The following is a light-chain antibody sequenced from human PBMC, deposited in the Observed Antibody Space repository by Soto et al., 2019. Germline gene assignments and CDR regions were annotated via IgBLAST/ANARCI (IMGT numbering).Light chain of an antibody. CDR1: RSVSSSY. Sequence: EIVLTQSPATLSLSPGERATLSCGASRSVSSSYLAWYQQKPGLAPRLLIYDASSRATGIPDRFSGSGSGTDFTLTISRLEPEDFAVYYCQQYGGAFGPGTKVDIK. J-gene: IGKJ3*01. V-gene: IGKV3D-20*01. CDR2: DAS. CDR3: QQYGGA.